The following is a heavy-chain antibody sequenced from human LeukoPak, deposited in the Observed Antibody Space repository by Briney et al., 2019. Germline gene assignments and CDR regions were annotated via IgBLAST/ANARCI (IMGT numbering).Heavy chain of an antibody. CDR1: GFTFSSYG. CDR2: IPYDGSNK. CDR3: AKGGSSTSWKGS. V-gene: IGHV3-30*02. Sequence: GGSLRLSYAASGFTFSSYGMHWVRQAPGKGLEWVAFIPYDGSNKHYADSVKGRFTISRENSKNTLYLQMNSLRAEDTAVYYCAKGGSSTSWKGSWGQGTLVTVSS. J-gene: IGHJ4*02. D-gene: IGHD2-2*01.